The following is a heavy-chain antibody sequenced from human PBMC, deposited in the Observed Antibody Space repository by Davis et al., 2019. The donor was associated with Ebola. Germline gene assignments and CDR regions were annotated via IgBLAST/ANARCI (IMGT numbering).Heavy chain of an antibody. CDR3: ARDTAMVGTFFDI. D-gene: IGHD5-18*01. CDR1: GGSISSSSYY. CDR2: IYTSGST. J-gene: IGHJ3*02. V-gene: IGHV4-61*02. Sequence: PSETLSLTCTVSGGSISSSSYYWSWIRQPAGKGLEWIGRIYTSGSTNYNPSLKSRVTMSVDTSKNQFSLKLSSVTAADTAVYYCARDTAMVGTFFDIWGQGTMVTVSS.